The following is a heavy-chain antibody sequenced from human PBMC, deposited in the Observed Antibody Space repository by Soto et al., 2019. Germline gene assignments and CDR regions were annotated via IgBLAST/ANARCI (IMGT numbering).Heavy chain of an antibody. CDR2: IYYSGST. D-gene: IGHD2-15*01. V-gene: IGHV4-39*01. CDR3: ARHLRYCSGGSCYDYYYGMDV. Sequence: QLQLQESGPGLVKPSETLSLTCTVSGGSISSSSYYWGWIRQPPGKGLEWIGSIYYSGSTYYNPSLKSRVTISVDTSKNQFSLKLSSVTAADTAVYYCARHLRYCSGGSCYDYYYGMDVWGQGTTVTVSS. J-gene: IGHJ6*02. CDR1: GGSISSSSYY.